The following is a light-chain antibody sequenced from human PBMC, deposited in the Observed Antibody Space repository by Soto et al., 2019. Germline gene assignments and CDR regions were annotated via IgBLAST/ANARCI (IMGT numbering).Light chain of an antibody. Sequence: IVMTQSPLSLSVTPGEAASISCMSSARLLHKNGYNYVDWCMQKPGQSPQLLIYLGSNRASGVPDRFSGSGSETYFTLEISRVEDDDVGVYYCMQPLENFRTFGQGTKVDIK. CDR3: MQPLENFRT. CDR1: ARLLHKNGYNY. CDR2: LGS. V-gene: IGKV2-28*01. J-gene: IGKJ1*01.